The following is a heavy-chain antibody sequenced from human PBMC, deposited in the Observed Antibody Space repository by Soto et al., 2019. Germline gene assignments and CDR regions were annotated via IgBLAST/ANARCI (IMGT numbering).Heavy chain of an antibody. J-gene: IGHJ6*02. D-gene: IGHD2-15*01. Sequence: SETLSLTCRLSGGSITGAYYWNWIRQHPGKGLEWIGSIHYRGSTYYNPSLKTRITISLDRSNNQFFLNLSSVTAADTAVYYCARVRDSFGLDVWGQGTTVTVSS. CDR1: GGSITGAYY. CDR2: IHYRGST. V-gene: IGHV4-31*03. CDR3: ARVRDSFGLDV.